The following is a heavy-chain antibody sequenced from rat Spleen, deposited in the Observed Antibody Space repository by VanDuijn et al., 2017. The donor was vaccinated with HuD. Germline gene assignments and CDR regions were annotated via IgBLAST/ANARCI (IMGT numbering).Heavy chain of an antibody. CDR2: ISIGGGNT. V-gene: IGHV5-25*01. D-gene: IGHD1-2*01. Sequence: EVQLVESGGGFVQPGRSMKLSCTALGFTFSNYYMAWVRQAPTKGLEWVASISIGGGNTYYRDSVKGRFTISRDNAKNTLYLQMDGLRSEDTATYYCARPDYSGFDYWGQGVMVTASS. CDR1: GFTFSNYY. CDR3: ARPDYSGFDY. J-gene: IGHJ2*01.